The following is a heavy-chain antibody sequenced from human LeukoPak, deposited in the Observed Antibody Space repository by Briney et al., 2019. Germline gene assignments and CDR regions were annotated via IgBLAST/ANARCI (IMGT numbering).Heavy chain of an antibody. D-gene: IGHD5-12*01. Sequence: PGGSLRLSCAASGFIFSTYSMNWVRQAPGKGLEWVSYISSSSDTIYYADSVKGRFTISRDNAKNSLYLQMNSLRAEDTAVYYCVRDRTAYSYGTLFDYWGQGTLVTVSS. J-gene: IGHJ4*02. CDR2: ISSSSDTI. CDR1: GFIFSTYS. CDR3: VRDRTAYSYGTLFDY. V-gene: IGHV3-48*01.